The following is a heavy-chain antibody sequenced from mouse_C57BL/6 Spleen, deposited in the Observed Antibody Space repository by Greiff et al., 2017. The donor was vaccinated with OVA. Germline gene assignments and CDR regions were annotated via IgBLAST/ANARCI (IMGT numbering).Heavy chain of an antibody. J-gene: IGHJ4*01. CDR2: ISSGGDYV. Sequence: EVKLVESGEGLVKPGGSLKLSCAASGFTFSSYAMSWFRQTPEKMLEWVAYISSGGDYVYYADTVKGRFTISGDNAGNTLYLQMNSLKSEDTAMYYCTRELTGSYAMDYRGQGTSVTVPS. D-gene: IGHD4-1*01. CDR1: GFTFSSYA. CDR3: TRELTGSYAMDY. V-gene: IGHV5-9-1*02.